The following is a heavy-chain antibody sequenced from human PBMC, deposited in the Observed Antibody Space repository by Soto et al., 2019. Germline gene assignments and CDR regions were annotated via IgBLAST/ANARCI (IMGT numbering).Heavy chain of an antibody. V-gene: IGHV3-23*01. D-gene: IGHD6-6*01. Sequence: PGGSLRLSCAASGFAFSNYAMHWVRQAPGKGLEWVSSISTSIDATYCADSVKGRFTISRDDSKNTLYLQMNSLRAEDSAVYYCAKDRTVAARNFDYWGQGTQVTVSS. CDR1: GFAFSNYA. CDR3: AKDRTVAARNFDY. J-gene: IGHJ4*02. CDR2: ISTSIDAT.